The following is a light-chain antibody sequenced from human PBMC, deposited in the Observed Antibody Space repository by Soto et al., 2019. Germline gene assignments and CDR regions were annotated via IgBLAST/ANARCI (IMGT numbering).Light chain of an antibody. V-gene: IGLV1-51*02. CDR2: QNN. Sequence: QSVLTQPPSVSAAPGQKVTISCSGSSSNIGNNYVSWYQHLPGTAPKLLIYQNNKRPSGIPDRFSGSKSGTSATLGITGIQTGDEADYYCGTWDNSLSAYFVFGTGTKVTVL. CDR3: GTWDNSLSAYFV. J-gene: IGLJ1*01. CDR1: SSNIGNNY.